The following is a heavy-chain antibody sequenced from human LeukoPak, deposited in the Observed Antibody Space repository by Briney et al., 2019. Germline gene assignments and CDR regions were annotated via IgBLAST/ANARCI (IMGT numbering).Heavy chain of an antibody. D-gene: IGHD2-21*01. V-gene: IGHV3-23*01. CDR2: ISGSGGGT. Sequence: GGSLRLFCAASGSTFSALGMSWVRQAPGKGLEWVSSISGSGGGTYFADSVKGRFTISRDNSKNTMYLQMDIVRTEDTAVYYCAIHKGSRIERDCFCYWGQGNLVNVSS. CDR3: AIHKGSRIERDCFCY. J-gene: IGHJ4*02. CDR1: GSTFSALG.